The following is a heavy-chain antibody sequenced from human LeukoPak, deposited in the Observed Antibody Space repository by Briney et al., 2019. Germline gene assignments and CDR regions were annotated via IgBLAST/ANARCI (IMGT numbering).Heavy chain of an antibody. Sequence: GGSLRLSCAASGFTFSSYAMHWVRQAPGKGLEWVAVISYDGTNKYYADSVKGRFTISRDNAKNSLYLQMNSLRAEDTAVYYCAKGGVVGTRYYFDSWGQGTLVTVSS. CDR3: AKGGVVGTRYYFDS. J-gene: IGHJ4*02. D-gene: IGHD2-15*01. CDR1: GFTFSSYA. CDR2: ISYDGTNK. V-gene: IGHV3-30*04.